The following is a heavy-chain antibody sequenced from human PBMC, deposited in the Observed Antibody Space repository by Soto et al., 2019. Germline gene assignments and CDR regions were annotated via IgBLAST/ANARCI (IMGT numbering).Heavy chain of an antibody. J-gene: IGHJ4*02. CDR2: IYYSGST. D-gene: IGHD3-9*01. Sequence: SETLSLTCTVSGVSIISYYWIWIRQPPGKGLEWIGYIYYSGSTNYNPSLKSRVTISVDTSKNQFSLKLSSVTAADTAVYYCARLSPVGYDILTGYDFEAPGNFNYWGQGTLVTVPQ. CDR3: ARLSPVGYDILTGYDFEAPGNFNY. CDR1: GVSIISYY. V-gene: IGHV4-59*08.